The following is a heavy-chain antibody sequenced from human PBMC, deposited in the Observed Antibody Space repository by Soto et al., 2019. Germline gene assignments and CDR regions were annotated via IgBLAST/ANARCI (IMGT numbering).Heavy chain of an antibody. CDR2: IXXNXGXX. CDR3: ARERKWLPYFDY. V-gene: IGHV1-2*02. D-gene: IGHD3-22*01. J-gene: IGHJ4*02. Sequence: ASVKVSCKASGYTFTGYYMHLVRQAPGQGLXWMXXIXXNXGXXXYXXXFQGRVTMTRDTSISTAYMELSRLRSEDTAVYYCARERKWLPYFDYWGQGTLVTASS. CDR1: GYTFTGYY.